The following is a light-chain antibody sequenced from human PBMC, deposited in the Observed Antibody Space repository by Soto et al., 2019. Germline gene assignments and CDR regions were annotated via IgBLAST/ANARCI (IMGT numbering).Light chain of an antibody. CDR3: GSWDSSLSAYV. CDR2: DDN. J-gene: IGLJ1*01. Sequence: QSVLTQPPSASVTPGQWVTISCSGSSSNIGGNSVSWYQQLPGTAPKLLIYDDNKRPSGIPDRFSGSKSGTSATLGITGFQTGDEADYYCGSWDSSLSAYVFGTGTKVTVL. CDR1: SSNIGGNS. V-gene: IGLV1-51*01.